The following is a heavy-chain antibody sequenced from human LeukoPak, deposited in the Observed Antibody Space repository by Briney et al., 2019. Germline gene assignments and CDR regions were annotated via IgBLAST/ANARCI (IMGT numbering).Heavy chain of an antibody. CDR3: ARGQWLDVHYYYGMDV. V-gene: IGHV3-30-3*01. D-gene: IGHD6-19*01. CDR2: ISYDGSNK. CDR1: GFTFSSYA. Sequence: GGSLRLTCAASGFTFSSYAMHWVCQAPGKGLEWVAVISYDGSNKYYADSVKGRFTISRDNSKNTLYLQMNSLRAEDTAVYYCARGQWLDVHYYYGMDVWGQGTTVTVSS. J-gene: IGHJ6*02.